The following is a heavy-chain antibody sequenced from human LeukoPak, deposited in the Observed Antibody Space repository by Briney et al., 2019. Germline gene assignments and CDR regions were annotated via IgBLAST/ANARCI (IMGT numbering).Heavy chain of an antibody. CDR2: IYHSGST. J-gene: IGHJ6*02. D-gene: IGHD3-22*01. V-gene: IGHV4-4*02. Sequence: SETLSLTCAVSGGSISSSNWWSWVRQPPGKGLEWIGEIYHSGSTNYNPSLKSRVTISVDKSKNQFSLKLSSVTAADTAVYYCARDGQYYYDSSGYLDYYYYGMDVWGQGTTVTVSS. CDR3: ARDGQYYYDSSGYLDYYYYGMDV. CDR1: GGSISSSNW.